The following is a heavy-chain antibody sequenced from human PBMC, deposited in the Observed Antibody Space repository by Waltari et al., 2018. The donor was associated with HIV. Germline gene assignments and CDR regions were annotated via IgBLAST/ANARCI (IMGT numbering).Heavy chain of an antibody. J-gene: IGHJ4*02. CDR2: IYTSGST. CDR3: ARGRNGYSSSSYYFDY. Sequence: QVQLQESGPGLVKPSQTLSLTCTVSGGSISSGSYYWSWIRQPAGKGLEWIGRIYTSGSTNYNPSLKSRVTISVDTSKNQFSLKLSSVTAADTAVYYCARGRNGYSSSSYYFDYWGQGTLVTVSS. CDR1: GGSISSGSYY. V-gene: IGHV4-61*02. D-gene: IGHD6-6*01.